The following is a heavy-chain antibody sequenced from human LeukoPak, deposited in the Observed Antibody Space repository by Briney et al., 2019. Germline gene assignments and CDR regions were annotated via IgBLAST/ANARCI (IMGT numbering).Heavy chain of an antibody. V-gene: IGHV3-15*01. CDR2: IKSKTDGGTT. CDR3: TTRGGSFSIFDY. D-gene: IGHD1-26*01. CDR1: GFIFSDAW. J-gene: IGHJ4*02. Sequence: GGSLRLSCAASGFIFSDAWMSWVRQAPGKGLEWVGRIKSKTDGGTTDYAAPVKGRFTISRDDSKNTLYLQMNSLKTGDTAVYYCTTRGGSFSIFDYWGQGTLVTVSS.